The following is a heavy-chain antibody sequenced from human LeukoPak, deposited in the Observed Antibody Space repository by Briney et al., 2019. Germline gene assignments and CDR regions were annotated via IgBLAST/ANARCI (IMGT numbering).Heavy chain of an antibody. D-gene: IGHD3-9*01. J-gene: IGHJ1*01. V-gene: IGHV3-74*01. Sequence: GSLRLSCAASGFTFSSYWMHWVRQAPGKGLVWVSRINTDGSSTTYADSVKGRFTISRDNAKNSLYLQMNSLRAEDTAVYYCARDGHYDILTGYFQDWGQGTLVTVSS. CDR1: GFTFSSYW. CDR3: ARDGHYDILTGYFQD. CDR2: INTDGSST.